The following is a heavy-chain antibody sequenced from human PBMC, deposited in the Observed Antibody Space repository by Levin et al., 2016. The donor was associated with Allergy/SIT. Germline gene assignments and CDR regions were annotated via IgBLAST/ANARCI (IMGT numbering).Heavy chain of an antibody. J-gene: IGHJ5*02. D-gene: IGHD5-12*01. CDR2: IIPIFGTA. Sequence: SVKVSCKASGGTFSSYAISWVRQAPGQGLEWMGGIIPIFGTANYAQKFQGRVTITADKSTSTAYMELSSLRSEDTAVYYCAENTPGYSGYDWDNWFDPWGQGTLVTVSS. CDR3: AENTPGYSGYDWDNWFDP. V-gene: IGHV1-69*06. CDR1: GGTFSSYA.